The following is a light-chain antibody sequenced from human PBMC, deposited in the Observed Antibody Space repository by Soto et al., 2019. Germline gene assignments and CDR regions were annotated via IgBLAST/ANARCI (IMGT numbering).Light chain of an antibody. Sequence: DIQMTQSPSTLSASVGDRVTITCRASQSISSWLAWYQQKPGKAPKLLIYDASSLESGVPSRFSGSGSGTDFILPFSTLKPNIFQTYSSQKYNIYPVTFAPGTKVDIK. CDR3: QKYNIYPVT. CDR2: DAS. J-gene: IGKJ3*01. V-gene: IGKV1-5*01. CDR1: QSISSW.